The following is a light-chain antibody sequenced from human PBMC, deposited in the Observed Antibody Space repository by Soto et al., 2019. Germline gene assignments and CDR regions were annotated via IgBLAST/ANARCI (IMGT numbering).Light chain of an antibody. CDR3: QQYNTYS. Sequence: IQMTQSPSTLSASIGDRVTIICRASQSINNRLAWYQQMPGKAPNLLIYDASSLESGVPSRFRGSGSGTEFTLTISSLQPDDFATYYCQQYNTYSFGPGTKVD. CDR1: QSINNR. J-gene: IGKJ3*01. V-gene: IGKV1-5*02. CDR2: DAS.